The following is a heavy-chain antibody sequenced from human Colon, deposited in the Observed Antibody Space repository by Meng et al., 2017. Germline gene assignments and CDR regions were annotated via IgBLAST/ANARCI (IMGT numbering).Heavy chain of an antibody. CDR3: ASFDHIPRRNYFDY. CDR1: VGSMSSGNYY. Sequence: QAQLQESGPGLVEPSQTLPHTCTVAVGSMSSGNYYWSWIRQPPGKGLEWIGYIHHSGSAYYNPSLKSRVSISVDTSKNQFSLNLNSMTAADTAVYYCASFDHIPRRNYFDYWGQGTLVTVSS. V-gene: IGHV4-30-4*01. D-gene: IGHD2-21*01. J-gene: IGHJ4*02. CDR2: IHHSGSA.